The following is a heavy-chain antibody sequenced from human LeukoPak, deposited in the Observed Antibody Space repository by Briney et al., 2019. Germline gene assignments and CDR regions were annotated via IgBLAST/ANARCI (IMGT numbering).Heavy chain of an antibody. CDR2: ISSSSSTI. D-gene: IGHD6-13*01. CDR1: GFTFSSYS. CDR3: ARDSIAAAGTPYYFDY. Sequence: GGSLRLSCAASGFTFSSYSMNWVHQAPGKGLEWVSYISSSSSTIHYADSVKGRFTISRDNAKNSLYLQMNSLRAEDTAVYYCARDSIAAAGTPYYFDYWGQGTLVTVSS. V-gene: IGHV3-48*04. J-gene: IGHJ4*02.